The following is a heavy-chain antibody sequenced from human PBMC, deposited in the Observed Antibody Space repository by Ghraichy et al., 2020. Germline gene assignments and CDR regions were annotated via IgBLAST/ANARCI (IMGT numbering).Heavy chain of an antibody. J-gene: IGHJ4*02. Sequence: GGSLRLSCATSGFSFNYYWMGWVRQDAGKGLEWVANIKRDGSGEYYVDSVKGRFATSRDNAKNSMYLQMNSLRAEDTAVYYCARGTRNSNSCNGGVCYFDSWGQGTLVTVSS. CDR1: GFSFNYYW. CDR2: IKRDGSGE. V-gene: IGHV3-7*01. D-gene: IGHD2-2*01. CDR3: ARGTRNSNSCNGGVCYFDS.